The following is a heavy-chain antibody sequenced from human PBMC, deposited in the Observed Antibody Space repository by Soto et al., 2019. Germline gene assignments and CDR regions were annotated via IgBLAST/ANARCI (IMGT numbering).Heavy chain of an antibody. D-gene: IGHD3-22*01. Sequence: PSETLSLTCAVYGGSFSGYYWSCIRQPPGKGLEWIGEINHSGSTNYNPSLKSRVTISVDTSKNQFSLKLSSVTAADTAVYYCARDLFINYYASSGYGPGGYYYGMDVWGQGTTVTVS. CDR2: INHSGST. J-gene: IGHJ6*02. V-gene: IGHV4-34*01. CDR1: GGSFSGYY. CDR3: ARDLFINYYASSGYGPGGYYYGMDV.